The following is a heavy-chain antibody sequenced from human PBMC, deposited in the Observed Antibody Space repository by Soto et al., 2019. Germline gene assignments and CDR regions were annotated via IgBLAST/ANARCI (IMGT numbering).Heavy chain of an antibody. Sequence: PSETLSLTCAVSGGSISSSNWWSWVRQPPGKGLEWIGEIYHSGSTNYNPSLKSRVTISVDKSKNQFSLKLSSVTAADTAVYYCARDRPMVRGVTNYYYYNGMDVWGQGTTVTVSS. CDR3: ARDRPMVRGVTNYYYYNGMDV. CDR2: IYHSGST. V-gene: IGHV4-4*02. J-gene: IGHJ6*02. D-gene: IGHD3-10*01. CDR1: GGSISSSNW.